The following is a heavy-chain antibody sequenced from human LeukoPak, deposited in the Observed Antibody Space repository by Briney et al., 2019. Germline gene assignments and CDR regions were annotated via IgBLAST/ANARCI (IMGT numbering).Heavy chain of an antibody. CDR2: IRYDGSNK. CDR3: AKSSIAARKEDWFDP. Sequence: GGSLRLSCAASGFTFSSYGMHWVRQAPGKGLEWVAFIRYDGSNKYYADSVKGRFTISRDNSKNTLYLQMNSLRAEDTAVYYGAKSSIAARKEDWFDPWGQGTLVTVSS. D-gene: IGHD6-6*01. CDR1: GFTFSSYG. V-gene: IGHV3-30*02. J-gene: IGHJ5*02.